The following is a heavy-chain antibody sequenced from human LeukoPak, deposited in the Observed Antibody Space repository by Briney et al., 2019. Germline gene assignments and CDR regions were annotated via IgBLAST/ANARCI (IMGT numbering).Heavy chain of an antibody. J-gene: IGHJ4*02. Sequence: SQTLSLTCALSGHTISGDNAAWSWIRQSPSRGLEWLGSAYYRSECFHDYAVSVRGRININADTSKNQFSLQLNSVTPEDPAVYYCARDLSLCSGSNCFYYFDSWGQGTLVTVSS. CDR3: ARDLSLCSGSNCFYYFDS. CDR1: GHTISGDNAA. D-gene: IGHD3-22*01. V-gene: IGHV6-1*01. CDR2: AYYRSECFH.